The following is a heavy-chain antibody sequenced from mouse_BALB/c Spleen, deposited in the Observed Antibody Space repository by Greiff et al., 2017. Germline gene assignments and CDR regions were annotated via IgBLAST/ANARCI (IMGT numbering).Heavy chain of an antibody. V-gene: IGHV3-6*02. Sequence: EVQLQESGPGLVKPSQSLSLTCSVTGYSITSGYYWNWIRQFPGNKLEWMGYISYDGSNNYNPSLKNRISITRDTSKNQFFLKLNSVTTEDTATYYCAIYYGNYGNYYAMDYWGQGTSVTVSS. CDR2: ISYDGSN. CDR3: AIYYGNYGNYYAMDY. D-gene: IGHD2-1*01. CDR1: GYSITSGYY. J-gene: IGHJ4*01.